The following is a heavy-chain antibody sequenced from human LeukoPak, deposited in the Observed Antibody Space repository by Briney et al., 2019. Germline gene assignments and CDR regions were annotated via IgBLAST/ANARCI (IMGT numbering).Heavy chain of an antibody. V-gene: IGHV3-15*01. CDR2: IKSKTDYGTT. D-gene: IGHD6-19*01. CDR1: GFTFSSAW. Sequence: GGSLRLSCAASGFTFSSAWMSWVRQAPEKGLEWVGRIKSKTDYGTTDYAAPVKGRFTISRDDSKNTLYLQMNSLKTEDTAVYYCTTAVAVAGSTYFDYWGQGTLVTVSS. J-gene: IGHJ4*02. CDR3: TTAVAVAGSTYFDY.